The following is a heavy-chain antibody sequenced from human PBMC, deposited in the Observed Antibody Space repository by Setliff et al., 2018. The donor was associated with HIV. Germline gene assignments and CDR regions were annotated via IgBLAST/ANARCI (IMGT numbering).Heavy chain of an antibody. CDR3: ARAGRGSGRYVYSFDY. CDR1: GDSVNDRSYF. CDR2: FYYNGDS. Sequence: PSETLSLTCTVSGDSVNDRSYFWGWIRQPPGKGLEWIGTFYYNGDSRYNPSLKSRVTISVDTSKNQFSLNLNSVTAADTAVYYCARAGRGSGRYVYSFDYWGQGSLVTVSS. J-gene: IGHJ4*02. D-gene: IGHD1-26*01. V-gene: IGHV4-39*01.